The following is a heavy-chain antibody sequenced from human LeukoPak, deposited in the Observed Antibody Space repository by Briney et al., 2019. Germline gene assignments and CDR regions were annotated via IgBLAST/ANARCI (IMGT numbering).Heavy chain of an antibody. Sequence: ASVKVSCKASGYTFTASYMHWVRQAPGQGLEWMGWIDTNSGGTNYAQKFQGKVTITRDTSIGTAYMELSSLISDDTAVDYCASEAFCAGGSCYLHRVASWGPGTLVTVSS. J-gene: IGHJ4*02. CDR3: ASEAFCAGGSCYLHRVAS. D-gene: IGHD2-15*01. V-gene: IGHV1-2*02. CDR2: IDTNSGGT. CDR1: GYTFTASY.